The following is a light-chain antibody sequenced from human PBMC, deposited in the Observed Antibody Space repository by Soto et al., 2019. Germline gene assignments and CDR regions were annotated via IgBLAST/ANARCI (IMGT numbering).Light chain of an antibody. Sequence: EVVMTQSPATLSVSPGERSTLSCRASQSVSSNLAWYQQKHGQAPRLLIYGASTRATGIPARSSGSGSGTEFTLTISSLQSEDFAVYYCQQYDNWPPITFGQGTRLEI. CDR2: GAS. J-gene: IGKJ5*01. CDR3: QQYDNWPPIT. V-gene: IGKV3-15*01. CDR1: QSVSSN.